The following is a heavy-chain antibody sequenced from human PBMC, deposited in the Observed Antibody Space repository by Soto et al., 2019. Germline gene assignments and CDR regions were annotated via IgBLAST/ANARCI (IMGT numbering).Heavy chain of an antibody. CDR2: ISSSGSTI. J-gene: IGHJ4*02. V-gene: IGHV3-48*03. D-gene: IGHD3-22*01. Sequence: XVAVWLSCAASSFSFSSYEMNWVRQAPGKGLEWVSYISSSGSTIYYADSVKGRFTISRDNAKNSLYLQMNSLRAEDTAVYYCAREVDRSGYFDYWGQGTLVTVS. CDR1: SFSFSSYE. CDR3: AREVDRSGYFDY.